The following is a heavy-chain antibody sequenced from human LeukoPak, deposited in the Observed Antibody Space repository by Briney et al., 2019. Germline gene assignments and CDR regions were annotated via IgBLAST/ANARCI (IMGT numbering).Heavy chain of an antibody. CDR2: IYHSGST. D-gene: IGHD6-19*01. V-gene: IGHV4-39*07. CDR3: ARDVQQWGEDY. CDR1: GGSISSSSYY. Sequence: KPSETLSLTCTVSGGSISSSSYYWGWIRQPPGKGLEWIGSIYHSGSTYYNPSLKSRVTISVDTSKNQFSLKLSSVTAADTAVYYCARDVQQWGEDYWGQGTLVTVSS. J-gene: IGHJ4*02.